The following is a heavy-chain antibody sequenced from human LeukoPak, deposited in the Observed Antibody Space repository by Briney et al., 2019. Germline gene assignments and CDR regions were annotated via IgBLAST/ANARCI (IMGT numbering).Heavy chain of an antibody. J-gene: IGHJ4*02. D-gene: IGHD3-22*01. CDR1: GGTFSSYA. CDR3: ARVVSSHYYDSSGYCDY. V-gene: IGHV1-69*10. Sequence: SVKVSRKASGGTFSSYAISWVRQAPGQGLEWMGGIIPILGIANYAQKFQGRVTITADKSTSTAYMELSSLRSEDTAVYYCARVVSSHYYDSSGYCDYWGQGTLVTVSS. CDR2: IIPILGIA.